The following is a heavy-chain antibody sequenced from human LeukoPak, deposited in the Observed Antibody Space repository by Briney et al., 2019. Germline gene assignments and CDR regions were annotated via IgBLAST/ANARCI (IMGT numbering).Heavy chain of an antibody. J-gene: IGHJ4*02. CDR2: LDSSGRNT. CDR3: ARGPYSSNWYVDY. CDR1: GFTFSSYT. D-gene: IGHD6-13*01. V-gene: IGHV3-21*01. Sequence: GGSLRLSCAASGFTFSSYTMNWVRQAPGKGLEWVSSLDSSGRNTHYAGSVEGRFTIPRDNAKNSLYLQMNSLRAEDTAVYYCARGPYSSNWYVDYWGQGTLVTVAS.